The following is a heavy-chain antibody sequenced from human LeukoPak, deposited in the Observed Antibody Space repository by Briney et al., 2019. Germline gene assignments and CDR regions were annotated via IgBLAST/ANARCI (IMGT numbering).Heavy chain of an antibody. V-gene: IGHV3-30*18. D-gene: IGHD3-3*01. CDR3: AKDYYDFWSGYYIGYYYYGMDV. CDR1: GFTFSSYG. J-gene: IGHJ6*02. CDR2: ISYDGSNK. Sequence: GGSLRLSCAASGFTFSSYGMHWVRQAPGKGLEWVAVISYDGSNKYYADSVKGRFTISRDNSKNTLYLQMNSLRAEDTAVYYCAKDYYDFWSGYYIGYYYYGMDVWGQGTTVTVSS.